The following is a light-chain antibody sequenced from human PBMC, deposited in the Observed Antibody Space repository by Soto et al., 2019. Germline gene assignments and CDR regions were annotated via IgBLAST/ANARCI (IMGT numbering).Light chain of an antibody. J-gene: IGKJ2*01. CDR2: RAS. CDR1: QHVSSN. CDR3: QQYNNWPYT. Sequence: EIVMTQSPATLSVSPGGSATLSCRASQHVSSNFAWYRQKPGQAPTLLIYRASTRATGIPARFSGSGSGTEFTLPISSLESEDFAVYYCQQYNNWPYTFGQGTKLEIK. V-gene: IGKV3-15*01.